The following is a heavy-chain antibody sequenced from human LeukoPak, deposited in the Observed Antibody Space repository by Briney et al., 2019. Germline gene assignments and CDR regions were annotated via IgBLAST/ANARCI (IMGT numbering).Heavy chain of an antibody. Sequence: SGTLSLTCAVSGGSISSSNWWSWVRQPPGKGLEWIGEIYHSGSTNYNPSLKSRVTISVDKSKNQLSLKLSSVTAADTAVYYCARAGEPWELPLGFYFDYWGQGTLVTVSS. CDR1: GGSISSSNW. J-gene: IGHJ4*02. CDR3: ARAGEPWELPLGFYFDY. D-gene: IGHD1-26*01. V-gene: IGHV4-4*02. CDR2: IYHSGST.